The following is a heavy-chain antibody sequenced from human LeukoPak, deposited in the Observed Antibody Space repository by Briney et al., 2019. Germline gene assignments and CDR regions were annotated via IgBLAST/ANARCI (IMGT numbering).Heavy chain of an antibody. J-gene: IGHJ4*02. V-gene: IGHV1-69*05. D-gene: IGHD2-15*01. CDR3: ARVGYCSGGSCYGLYDY. CDR1: GGTFSSYA. Sequence: SVKVSCKASGGTFSSYAISWGRQAPGQGLEWMGGIIPIFGTANCAQKFQGRVTITTDESTSTAYMELSSLRSEDTAVYYCARVGYCSGGSCYGLYDYWGQGTLVTVSS. CDR2: IIPIFGTA.